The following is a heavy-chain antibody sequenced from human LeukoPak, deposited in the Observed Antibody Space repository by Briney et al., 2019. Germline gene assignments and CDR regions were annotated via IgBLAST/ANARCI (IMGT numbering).Heavy chain of an antibody. Sequence: VASVKVSCKASGYTFTSYGISWVRQAPGQGLEWMGWISAYNGNTNYAQKLQGRVTMTTDTSTSTAYMELRSLRSDDTAVYYCAKDPRHRLVWFGEETHFYYMDVWGKGTTVTISS. D-gene: IGHD3-10*01. J-gene: IGHJ6*03. CDR3: AKDPRHRLVWFGEETHFYYMDV. CDR2: ISAYNGNT. CDR1: GYTFTSYG. V-gene: IGHV1-18*01.